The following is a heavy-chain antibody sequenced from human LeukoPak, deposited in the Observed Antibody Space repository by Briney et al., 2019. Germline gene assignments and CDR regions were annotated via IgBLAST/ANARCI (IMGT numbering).Heavy chain of an antibody. CDR3: ARLTGELLRSLHAFDI. V-gene: IGHV1-46*01. CDR2: INPSGGST. J-gene: IGHJ3*02. D-gene: IGHD1-26*01. Sequence: ASVKVSCKASGYTFTSYYMHWVRQAPGQGLEWMGIINPSGGSTSYAQKFQGRVTMTRDTSTSTVYMEPSSLRSEDMAVYYCARLTGELLRSLHAFDIWGQGTMVTVSS. CDR1: GYTFTSYY.